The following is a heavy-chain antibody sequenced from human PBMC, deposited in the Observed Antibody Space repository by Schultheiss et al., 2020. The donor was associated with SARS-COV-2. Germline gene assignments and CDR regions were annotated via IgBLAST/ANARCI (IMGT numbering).Heavy chain of an antibody. CDR3: ARPARVGPVAGTPHLYY. D-gene: IGHD6-19*01. V-gene: IGHV3-7*01. CDR2: IKQDGSER. CDR1: GFTLNDYW. J-gene: IGHJ4*02. Sequence: GGSLRLSCAASGFTLNDYWMSWVRQAPGRRPEWVATIKQDGSERHYVDSVKGRFTISRDNAANSLSLQMYNLRAEDTALYYCARPARVGPVAGTPHLYYWGQGTLVTVSS.